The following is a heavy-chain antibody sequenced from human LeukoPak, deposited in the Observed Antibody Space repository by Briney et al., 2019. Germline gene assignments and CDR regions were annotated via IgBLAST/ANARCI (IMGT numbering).Heavy chain of an antibody. V-gene: IGHV1-24*01. D-gene: IGHD2-2*01. CDR2: FDPEDGET. J-gene: IGHJ3*02. Sequence: ASVKVSCKVSGYTLTELSMHWVRQAPGKGLEWMGGFDPEDGETIYAQKFQGRVTMTEDTSTDTAYMELSSLRSEDTAVYYCATGVGFIVVVPAADDAFDIWGQGTMVTVSS. CDR3: ATGVGFIVVVPAADDAFDI. CDR1: GYTLTELS.